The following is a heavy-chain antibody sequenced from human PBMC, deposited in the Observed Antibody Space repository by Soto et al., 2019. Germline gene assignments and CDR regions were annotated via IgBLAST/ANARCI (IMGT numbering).Heavy chain of an antibody. V-gene: IGHV3-30-3*01. Sequence: LRLSCAASGFTFSSYAMHWVRQAPGKGLEWVAVISYDGSNKYYADSVKGRFTISRDNSKNTLYLQMNSLRAEDTAVYYCAREFRNYNFDHWGQGTLVTVSS. CDR2: ISYDGSNK. J-gene: IGHJ4*02. D-gene: IGHD4-4*01. CDR3: AREFRNYNFDH. CDR1: GFTFSSYA.